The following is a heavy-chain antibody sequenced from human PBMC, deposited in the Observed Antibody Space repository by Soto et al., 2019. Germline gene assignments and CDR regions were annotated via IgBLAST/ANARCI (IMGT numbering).Heavy chain of an antibody. D-gene: IGHD6-13*01. J-gene: IGHJ6*02. CDR3: ARASSSWDSYYYYGMDV. V-gene: IGHV5-51*01. Sequence: ESPKISCKGSGYSFTSYWIGWVRQMPGKGLEWMGIIYPGDSDTRYSPSFQGQVTISADKSISTAYLQWSSLKASDTAMYYCARASSSWDSYYYYGMDVWGQGTTVTV. CDR2: IYPGDSDT. CDR1: GYSFTSYW.